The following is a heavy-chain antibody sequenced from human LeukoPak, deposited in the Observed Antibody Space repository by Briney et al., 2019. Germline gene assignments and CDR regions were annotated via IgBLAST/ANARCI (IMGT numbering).Heavy chain of an antibody. V-gene: IGHV4-38-2*02. CDR3: AREDLGIAAAGTDY. CDR2: IYYSGST. Sequence: SETLSLTCTVSGYSISSGYYWGWIRQPPGKGLEWIGSIYYSGSTYYNPSLKSRVTISVDTSKNQFSLKLSSVTAADTAVYYCAREDLGIAAAGTDYWGQGTLVTVSS. D-gene: IGHD6-13*01. CDR1: GYSISSGYY. J-gene: IGHJ4*02.